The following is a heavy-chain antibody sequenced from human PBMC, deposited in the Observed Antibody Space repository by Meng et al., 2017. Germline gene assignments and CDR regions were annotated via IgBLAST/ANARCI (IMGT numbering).Heavy chain of an antibody. CDR2: IYYSGST. D-gene: IGHD5-18*01. J-gene: IGHJ4*02. V-gene: IGHV4-39*07. Sequence: SETLSLTCTVSGGSISSSSYYWGWIRQPPGKGLEWIGSIYYSGSTYYNPSLKSRVTISVDTSKNQFSPKLSSVTAADTAVYYCARAKDTAMVFDYWGQGTLVTVSS. CDR1: GGSISSSSYY. CDR3: ARAKDTAMVFDY.